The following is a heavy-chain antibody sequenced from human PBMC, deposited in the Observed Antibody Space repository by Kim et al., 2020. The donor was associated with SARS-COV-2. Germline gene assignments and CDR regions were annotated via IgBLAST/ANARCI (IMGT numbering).Heavy chain of an antibody. J-gene: IGHJ5*02. Sequence: GGSLRLSCAASGFTFSSYGMHWVRQAPGKGLEWVAVIWYDGSNKYYADSVKGRFTISRDNSKNTLYLQMNSLRAEDTAVYYCARDSGGLRFLEWLSANWFDPWGQGTLVTVSS. CDR1: GFTFSSYG. V-gene: IGHV3-33*01. CDR3: ARDSGGLRFLEWLSANWFDP. CDR2: IWYDGSNK. D-gene: IGHD3-3*01.